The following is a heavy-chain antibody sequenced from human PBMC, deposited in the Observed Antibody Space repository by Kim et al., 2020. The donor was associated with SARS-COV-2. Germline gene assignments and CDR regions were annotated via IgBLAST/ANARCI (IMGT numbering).Heavy chain of an antibody. Sequence: SVKVSCKASGGTFSSYAISWVRQAPGQGLEWMGGIIPIFGTANYAQKFQGRVTITADESTSTAYMELSSLRSEDTAVYYCARGFYRRVWWELLDYWGQGTLVTVSS. CDR1: GGTFSSYA. J-gene: IGHJ4*02. V-gene: IGHV1-69*13. CDR3: ARGFYRRVWWELLDY. D-gene: IGHD1-26*01. CDR2: IIPIFGTA.